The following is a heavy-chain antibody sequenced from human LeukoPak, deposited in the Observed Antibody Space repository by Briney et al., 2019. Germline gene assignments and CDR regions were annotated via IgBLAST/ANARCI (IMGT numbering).Heavy chain of an antibody. V-gene: IGHV3-7*01. CDR1: GFSVCNYY. J-gene: IGHJ6*03. CDR3: ARGYPSSRYDSMAA. Sequence: GGCLRLSCAGSGFSVCNYYMSWVRQAPGRGVEGVANIKHEGRDKYYLASVKGRFTISRDNAKTPCNLQMSSLRAEDWAVNTGARGYPSSRYDSMAAGAKATTVTVSS. CDR2: IKHEGRDK. D-gene: IGHD5-12*01.